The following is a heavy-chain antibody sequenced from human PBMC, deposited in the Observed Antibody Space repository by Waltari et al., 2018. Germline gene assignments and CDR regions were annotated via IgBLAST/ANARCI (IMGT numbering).Heavy chain of an antibody. Sequence: QVQLQESGPGLVKPSETLSLTCTVSGGSISSYYWSWIRQPAGKGLEWIGRIYTSGSTNYNPSLKSRVTMSVDTSKNQFSLKLSSVTAADTAVYYCARNPEENCSGGSCYSEGFDYWGQGTLVTVSS. CDR2: IYTSGST. D-gene: IGHD2-15*01. CDR1: GGSISSYY. J-gene: IGHJ4*02. V-gene: IGHV4-4*07. CDR3: ARNPEENCSGGSCYSEGFDY.